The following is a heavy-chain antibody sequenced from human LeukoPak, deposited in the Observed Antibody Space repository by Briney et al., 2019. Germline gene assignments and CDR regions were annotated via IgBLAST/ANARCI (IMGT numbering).Heavy chain of an antibody. CDR1: GYSISSGYY. J-gene: IGHJ4*02. Sequence: SETLSLTCTVSGYSISSGYYWGWIRQPPGKGLEWIGSIYHSGSTYYNPSLKSRVTISVDTSKNQFSLKLSSVTAADTAVYYCARVSVAGSWYFDYWGQGTLVTVSS. D-gene: IGHD6-19*01. CDR2: IYHSGST. V-gene: IGHV4-38-2*02. CDR3: ARVSVAGSWYFDY.